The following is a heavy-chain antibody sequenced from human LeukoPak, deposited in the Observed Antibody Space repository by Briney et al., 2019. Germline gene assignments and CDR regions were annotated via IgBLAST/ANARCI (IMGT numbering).Heavy chain of an antibody. CDR1: RFTFSNYA. CDR3: AKDRRGNWNYVGNLDY. Sequence: PGGSLRLSCAASRFTFSNYAISWVRKAPRKGLEWVSVISESGGSTYYADSVKGRFTISRDNSKNTLYLQMNSLRAEDTAVYYCAKDRRGNWNYVGNLDYWSQETLVTVSS. V-gene: IGHV3-23*01. D-gene: IGHD1-7*01. CDR2: ISESGGST. J-gene: IGHJ4*02.